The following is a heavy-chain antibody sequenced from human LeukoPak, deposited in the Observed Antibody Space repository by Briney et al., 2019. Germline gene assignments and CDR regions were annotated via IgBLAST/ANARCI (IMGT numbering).Heavy chain of an antibody. V-gene: IGHV4-61*05. J-gene: IGHJ3*02. D-gene: IGHD3-22*01. CDR3: ARPPPLYYYDSRGGGGAFDI. Sequence: SETLSLTCTVSGGSISSSSYYWGWIRQPPGKGLEWIGYIYYSGSTNYNPSLKSRFTISVDTSKNQFSRKLSSVTAADTAVYYCARPPPLYYYDSRGGGGAFDIWGQGTTVTVSS. CDR2: IYYSGST. CDR1: GGSISSSSYY.